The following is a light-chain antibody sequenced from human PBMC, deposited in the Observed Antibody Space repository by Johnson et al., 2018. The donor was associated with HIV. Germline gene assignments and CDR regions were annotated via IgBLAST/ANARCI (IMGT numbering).Light chain of an antibody. J-gene: IGLJ1*01. CDR2: ENN. CDR1: SSNIGNNY. CDR3: GTWDSSLNAGV. V-gene: IGLV1-51*02. Sequence: QSVLTQPPSVSAAPGQKVTISCSGSSSNIGNNYVSWYQQLPGTAPKLLIYENNKRPSGIPYRFSGSRSGTTATLGITGLQPEDEADYYCGTWDSSLNAGVFGTGTKVSVL.